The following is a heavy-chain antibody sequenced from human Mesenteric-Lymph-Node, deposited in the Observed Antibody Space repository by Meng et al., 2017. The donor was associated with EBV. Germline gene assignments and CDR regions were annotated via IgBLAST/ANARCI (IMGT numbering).Heavy chain of an antibody. CDR1: CGSFSVYY. CDR2: ISHGGIA. V-gene: IGHV4-34*02. J-gene: IGHJ5*02. Sequence: GQSPPRGRGLWTLLETLSLACAFYCGSFSVYYWTWICQSPEAGLGWIGEISHGGIAAYNPSLKSRVTISIATSKNQFSLRLTSVTDADTAVYHCARGYMWDNRFDPWGQGTLVTVSS. CDR3: ARGYMWDNRFDP. D-gene: IGHD1-26*01.